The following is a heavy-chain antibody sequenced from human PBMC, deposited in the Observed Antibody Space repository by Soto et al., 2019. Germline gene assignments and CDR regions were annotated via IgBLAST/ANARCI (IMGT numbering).Heavy chain of an antibody. CDR1: GYTFTAKY. D-gene: IGHD3-22*01. Sequence: QVQLVQSGAEVKKPGASVKVSCEASGYTFTAKYIHWVRQAPGQGLEWLGWINPDTGGTQYAQKFQGRVTLTRDTSVSAAYMELNRLKSDDTAVYFCARDPVYYYDSSGFQYALDVWGQGTMVTVSS. CDR3: ARDPVYYYDSSGFQYALDV. V-gene: IGHV1-2*02. CDR2: INPDTGGT. J-gene: IGHJ6*02.